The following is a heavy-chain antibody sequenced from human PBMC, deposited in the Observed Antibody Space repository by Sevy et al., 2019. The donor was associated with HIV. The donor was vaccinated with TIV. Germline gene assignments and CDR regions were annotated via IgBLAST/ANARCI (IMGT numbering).Heavy chain of an antibody. CDR3: ARDPRMYGDYLLAYFDY. CDR1: GFTPSTYG. V-gene: IGHV3-33*01. Sequence: GGSLRLSCAASGFTPSTYGMHWVRQAPGKGLEWVAVIGYDGSNKSYADSVKGRFTISRDNSKNTLFLQMDSLRAEDTAVYYCARDPRMYGDYLLAYFDYWGQGTLVTVSS. D-gene: IGHD2-8*01. CDR2: IGYDGSNK. J-gene: IGHJ4*02.